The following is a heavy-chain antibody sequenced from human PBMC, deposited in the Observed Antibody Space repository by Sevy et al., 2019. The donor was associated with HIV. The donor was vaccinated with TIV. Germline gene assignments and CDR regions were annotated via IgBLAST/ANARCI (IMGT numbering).Heavy chain of an antibody. Sequence: GESLKISCKGSGYSFTNHWIAWVRQMPGRGLEWMGIIYPGDSDTTYSPSFQGQVTITADKSISTTYLQWTSLKASDTANYYCARHLGGYYSSGMDVWGQGTTVTVSS. V-gene: IGHV5-51*01. CDR1: GYSFTNHW. CDR2: IYPGDSDT. CDR3: ARHLGGYYSSGMDV. J-gene: IGHJ6*02. D-gene: IGHD3-16*01.